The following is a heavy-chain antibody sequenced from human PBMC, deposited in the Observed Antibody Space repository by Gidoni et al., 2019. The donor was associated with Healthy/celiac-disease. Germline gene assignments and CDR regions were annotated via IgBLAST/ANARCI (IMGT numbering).Heavy chain of an antibody. CDR3: ARAGGRRLGYYFDY. CDR1: AGSFSGYS. J-gene: IGHJ4*02. D-gene: IGHD6-19*01. Sequence: QVQLQQWGAGLLKPSETLSLTCAGYAGSFSGYSWSWIRQPPGKGLEWIGEINHSGSTNYNPSLKSRVTISVDTSKNQFPLKLSSVTAADTAVYYCARAGGRRLGYYFDYWGQGTLVTVSS. CDR2: INHSGST. V-gene: IGHV4-34*01.